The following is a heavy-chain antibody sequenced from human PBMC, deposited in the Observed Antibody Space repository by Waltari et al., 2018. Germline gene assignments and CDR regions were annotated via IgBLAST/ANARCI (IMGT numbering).Heavy chain of an antibody. Sequence: QLQLQESGPGLVKPSETLSLTCPVSGVSFNVDNTYWGWIRQPPGEGLEWVGSIYSTGSTYYKTSLKSRVTVSIDTPNNQFSLKLTSVTAADTAVYFCARGGSSYYDAYGTWGQGSMVIVSS. CDR1: GVSFNVDNTY. D-gene: IGHD1-26*01. J-gene: IGHJ3*02. CDR3: ARGGSSYYDAYGT. V-gene: IGHV4-39*07. CDR2: IYSTGST.